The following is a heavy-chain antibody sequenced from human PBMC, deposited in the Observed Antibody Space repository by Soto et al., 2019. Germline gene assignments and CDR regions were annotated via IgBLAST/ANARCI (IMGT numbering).Heavy chain of an antibody. J-gene: IGHJ6*02. CDR2: ISAYNGNT. CDR3: ARDYGQGVGVGVVHYRPNYYYGMDV. V-gene: IGHV1-18*01. D-gene: IGHD3-3*01. Sequence: QVQLVQSGAEVKKPGASVKVSCKASGYTFTSYGISWVRQAPGQGLEWMGWISAYNGNTNYAQKLQGRVTMTTDTSTSTAYMELRSLRSDDTAVYYCARDYGQGVGVGVVHYRPNYYYGMDVWGQGTTVTVSS. CDR1: GYTFTSYG.